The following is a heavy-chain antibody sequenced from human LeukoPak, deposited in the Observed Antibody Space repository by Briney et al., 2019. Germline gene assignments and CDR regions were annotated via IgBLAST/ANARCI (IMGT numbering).Heavy chain of an antibody. J-gene: IGHJ4*02. CDR3: VKIPREVAAH. CDR1: GFTFSSSA. Sequence: PGGSLRLSCAASGFTFSSSAMSWVRQAPGKGLEYVSAISSNGGSTYYADSVKGRFTISRDNSKNTLYLQMSSLRAEDTAVYYCVKIPREVAAHWGQGTLVTVSS. V-gene: IGHV3-64D*06. CDR2: ISSNGGST. D-gene: IGHD2-15*01.